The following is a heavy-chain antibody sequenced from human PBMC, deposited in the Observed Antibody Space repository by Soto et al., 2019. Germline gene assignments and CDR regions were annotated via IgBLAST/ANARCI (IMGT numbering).Heavy chain of an antibody. Sequence: ASVKVSCKASGYTFTSYGISWVRQAPGQGLEWMGWISAYNGNTNYAQKLRGRVTMTTDTSTSTAYMELRSLRSDGTAVYYCAAAYSSGWYVRHYYGMDVWGQGTTVTVSS. CDR1: GYTFTSYG. CDR2: ISAYNGNT. D-gene: IGHD6-19*01. J-gene: IGHJ6*02. CDR3: AAAYSSGWYVRHYYGMDV. V-gene: IGHV1-18*04.